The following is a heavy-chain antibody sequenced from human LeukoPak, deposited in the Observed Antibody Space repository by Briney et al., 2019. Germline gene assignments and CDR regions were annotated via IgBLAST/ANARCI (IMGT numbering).Heavy chain of an antibody. D-gene: IGHD6-19*01. Sequence: GGSLRLSCAASGFTVSSNYMSWVRQAPGKGLEWVSVIYSGGSTYYADSVKGRFTISRDNSKNTLYLQMNSLRAEDTAVYYCAKSFNSSGWFFDYWGQGTLVTVSS. CDR3: AKSFNSSGWFFDY. J-gene: IGHJ4*02. V-gene: IGHV3-66*01. CDR1: GFTVSSNY. CDR2: IYSGGST.